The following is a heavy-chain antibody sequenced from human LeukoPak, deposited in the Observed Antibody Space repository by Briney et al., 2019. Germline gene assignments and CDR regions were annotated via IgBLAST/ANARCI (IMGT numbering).Heavy chain of an antibody. Sequence: PSETLSLTCTVSGGSIRSYYWSWIRQPPGKGLEWIGYIHYSGTTNYNPSLKSRVIISIDTSNNQFSLKLSSVTAADTAVYYCARLSLVRLIYVRVFDIWGQGTMVTVSS. V-gene: IGHV4-59*12. D-gene: IGHD3-16*01. CDR3: ARLSLVRLIYVRVFDI. CDR1: GGSIRSYY. CDR2: IHYSGTT. J-gene: IGHJ3*02.